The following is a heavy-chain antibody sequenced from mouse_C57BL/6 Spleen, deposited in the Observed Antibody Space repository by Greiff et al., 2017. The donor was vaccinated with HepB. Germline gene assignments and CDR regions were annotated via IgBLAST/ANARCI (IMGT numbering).Heavy chain of an antibody. CDR3: ARNTHYGSSYYAMDY. J-gene: IGHJ4*01. CDR1: GFSLTSYG. Sequence: VQLQQSGPGLVQPSQSLSITCTVSGFSLTSYGVHWVRQSPGKGLEWLGVIWSGGSTDYNAAFISRLSISKDNSKSQVFFKMNSLQADDTAIYYCARNTHYGSSYYAMDYWGQGTSVTVSS. V-gene: IGHV2-2*01. D-gene: IGHD1-1*01. CDR2: IWSGGST.